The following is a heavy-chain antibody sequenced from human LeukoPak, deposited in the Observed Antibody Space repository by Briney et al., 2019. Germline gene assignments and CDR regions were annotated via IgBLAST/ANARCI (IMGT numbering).Heavy chain of an antibody. D-gene: IGHD2-15*01. Sequence: ASVKVSCKALGGSFSSEAISWGRQAPGQGLEWMGGIIPIFGTANYAQKFPGRVTISTDESTSTAYMEVSSLRSEDTAVYYCGRKAGDCGGGSCYSIDYWGQGTLVTVSS. J-gene: IGHJ4*02. CDR2: IIPIFGTA. CDR3: GRKAGDCGGGSCYSIDY. V-gene: IGHV1-69*05. CDR1: GGSFSSEA.